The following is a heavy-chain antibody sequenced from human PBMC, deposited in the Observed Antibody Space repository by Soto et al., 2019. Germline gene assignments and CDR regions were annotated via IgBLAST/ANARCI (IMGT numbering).Heavy chain of an antibody. CDR1: GYTFTSYG. CDR3: AISIYSSGWYVTFDY. V-gene: IGHV1-18*04. Sequence: QVQLVQSGAEVKKPGASVKVSCKASGYTFTSYGISWVRQAPGQGLEWMGWISAYNGNTNYAQKLQGRVTMTTDTSTSTGYMELRSLRSDDTAVYYCAISIYSSGWYVTFDYWGQGTLVTVSS. D-gene: IGHD6-19*01. CDR2: ISAYNGNT. J-gene: IGHJ4*02.